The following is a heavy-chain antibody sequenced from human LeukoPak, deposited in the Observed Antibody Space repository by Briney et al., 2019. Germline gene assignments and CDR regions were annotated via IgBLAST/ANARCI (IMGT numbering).Heavy chain of an antibody. J-gene: IGHJ4*02. Sequence: GASVKVSCKASGGTFSNYAISWVRQAPGQGLEWMGGIIPIFRTANYAQKFQGRATITADESTSTAYLELSSLRSKDPAVYYCARGYSGYDYGLWYYFDSWGQGTLVTVSS. V-gene: IGHV1-69*13. D-gene: IGHD5-12*01. CDR2: IIPIFRTA. CDR3: ARGYSGYDYGLWYYFDS. CDR1: GGTFSNYA.